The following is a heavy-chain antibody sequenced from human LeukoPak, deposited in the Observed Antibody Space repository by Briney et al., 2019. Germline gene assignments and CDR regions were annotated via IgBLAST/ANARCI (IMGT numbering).Heavy chain of an antibody. CDR1: GFTFRSYA. D-gene: IGHD3-22*01. CDR2: VSGSGDNT. J-gene: IGHJ5*02. Sequence: PGGSLRLSCAASGFTFRSYAMSWVRQAPGKGLEWVSGVSGSGDNTYYADSVKGRFTISRDNSKNTLYLQLNSLRAEDTAVYYCAKGLEFIHDSSGYYSNWFDPWGQGTLVTVSS. V-gene: IGHV3-23*01. CDR3: AKGLEFIHDSSGYYSNWFDP.